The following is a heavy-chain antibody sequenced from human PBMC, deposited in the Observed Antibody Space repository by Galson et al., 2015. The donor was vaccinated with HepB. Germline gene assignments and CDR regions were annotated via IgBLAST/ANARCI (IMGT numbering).Heavy chain of an antibody. CDR2: IYPGDSDT. J-gene: IGHJ2*01. V-gene: IGHV5-51*01. CDR1: GYSFTNYW. D-gene: IGHD3-9*01. CDR3: ARGPRFFDWLFNWYFDL. Sequence: SGAEVKKPGESLKISCKGSGYSFTNYWIGWVRQMHGKGLEWMGIIYPGDSDTRYSPSFQGQVTISADTSITTAYLQWSSLKASDTAMYYCARGPRFFDWLFNWYFDLWGRGTLVTISS.